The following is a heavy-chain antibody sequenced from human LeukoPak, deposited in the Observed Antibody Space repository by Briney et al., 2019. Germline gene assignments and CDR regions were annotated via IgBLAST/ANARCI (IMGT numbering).Heavy chain of an antibody. J-gene: IGHJ4*02. D-gene: IGHD2-2*01. CDR1: GGSFSGYY. V-gene: IGHV4-34*01. Sequence: SETLSLTCAVYGGSFSGYYWSWIRQPPGKGLEWIGEINHSGSTNYNPSLKSRVTISVDTSKNQFSLKLSSVTAADTAVYYCARDGPVIYCSSTSCYGADYWGQGTLVTVSS. CDR3: ARDGPVIYCSSTSCYGADY. CDR2: INHSGST.